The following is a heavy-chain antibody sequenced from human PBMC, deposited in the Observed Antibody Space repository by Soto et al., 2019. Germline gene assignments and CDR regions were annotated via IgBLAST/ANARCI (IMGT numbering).Heavy chain of an antibody. V-gene: IGHV3-23*01. J-gene: IGHJ6*03. CDR3: AKFRGPSYSYYSMDV. Sequence: EVQLLESGGGLVQPGGSLRLSCAASGFTFCSYAMNWLRQAPGRGLECVSFISGSGRNTYYADSVKGRFTVSRDNSKNTLYRQVNSLRAEDKALSYCAKFRGPSYSYYSMDVWGKGTTVTVSS. D-gene: IGHD3-16*01. CDR2: ISGSGRNT. CDR1: GFTFCSYA.